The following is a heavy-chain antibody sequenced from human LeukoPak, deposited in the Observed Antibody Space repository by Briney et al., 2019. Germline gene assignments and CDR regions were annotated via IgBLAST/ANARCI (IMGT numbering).Heavy chain of an antibody. J-gene: IGHJ4*02. CDR1: GFTFSSYS. D-gene: IGHD6-13*01. CDR2: ISSSSSYI. Sequence: PGGSLRLSCAASGFTFSSYSMNWVRHAPGKGLEWVSSISSSSSYIYYADSVKARFTISRDNAKKSLYLQMNSLRAEDTAVYYCARGELGSVDYWGQGTLVTVSS. CDR3: ARGELGSVDY. V-gene: IGHV3-21*01.